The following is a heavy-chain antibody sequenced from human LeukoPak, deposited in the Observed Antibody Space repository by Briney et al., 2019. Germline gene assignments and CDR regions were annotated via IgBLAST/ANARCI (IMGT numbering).Heavy chain of an antibody. J-gene: IGHJ6*02. D-gene: IGHD6-13*01. CDR1: GGSITDYY. CDR3: AREAAAYYGMDV. V-gene: IGHV4-59*01. Sequence: SETLSLTCSVSGGSITDYYWSWIRQPPGKGLEWIGYMYYSGSTNYNPSLKSRVTMSVDTSKNHFSLKMSSVTAEDTAVYYCAREAAAYYGMDVWGQGTTVTVSS. CDR2: MYYSGST.